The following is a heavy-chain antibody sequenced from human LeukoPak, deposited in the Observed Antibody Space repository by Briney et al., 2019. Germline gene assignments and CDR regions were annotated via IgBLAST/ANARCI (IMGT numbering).Heavy chain of an antibody. J-gene: IGHJ4*02. V-gene: IGHV4-39*01. CDR3: ARRSSGWNKYYFDY. CDR2: IYYSGST. CDR1: GGSISSSSYY. Sequence: PSETLSLTCTVSGGSISSSSYYWGWIRQPPGKGLEWIGSIYYSGSTYYNPSLKSRVTISVDTSKNQFSLKLSSVTAADTAVYYCARRSSGWNKYYFDYWGQGTLVTVSS. D-gene: IGHD6-19*01.